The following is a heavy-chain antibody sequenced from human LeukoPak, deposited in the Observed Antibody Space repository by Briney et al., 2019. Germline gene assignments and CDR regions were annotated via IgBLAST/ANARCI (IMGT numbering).Heavy chain of an antibody. CDR3: ARWRFLEWLDYYYYYMDV. D-gene: IGHD3-3*01. CDR1: GFTFSSYE. Sequence: GGSLRLSCAASGFTFSSYEMNWVRQAPGKGLEWVSYISSSGSTIYYADSVKGRFTISRDNAKNSLYLQMNSLRAEDTAVYYCARWRFLEWLDYYYYYMDVWGKGTTVTVSS. CDR2: ISSSGSTI. V-gene: IGHV3-48*03. J-gene: IGHJ6*03.